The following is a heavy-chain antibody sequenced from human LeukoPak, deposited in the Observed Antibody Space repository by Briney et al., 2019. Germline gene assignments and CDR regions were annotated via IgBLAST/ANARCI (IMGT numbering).Heavy chain of an antibody. Sequence: GGSLRLSCAASGLTFSTYSMRWVRQAPGKGLEWVSTITTSGRGTHYADSVKGRFSISRDNSKNTLYLQMNSLRAEDTAVYYCAIHYDMMGYGMEPSDAFDIWGQGTMVTVSS. CDR3: AIHYDMMGYGMEPSDAFDI. J-gene: IGHJ3*02. CDR2: ITTSGRGT. D-gene: IGHD3-22*01. CDR1: GLTFSTYS. V-gene: IGHV3-23*01.